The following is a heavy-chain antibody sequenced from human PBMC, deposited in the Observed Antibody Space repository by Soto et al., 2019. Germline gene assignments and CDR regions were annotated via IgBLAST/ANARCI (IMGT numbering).Heavy chain of an antibody. CDR2: ILHRGYT. CDR1: GYSSSMGDY. Sequence: PSVTLSLTCAFSGYSSSMGDYWGMFRQPPGKGLEWIGSILHRGYTYFNPSLKGRVTMSVDTSKNQFSLKVTSVTAADTAVYFCARELGTADVDYWGQGTLVTVSS. J-gene: IGHJ4*02. D-gene: IGHD2-21*02. CDR3: ARELGTADVDY. V-gene: IGHV4-38-2*02.